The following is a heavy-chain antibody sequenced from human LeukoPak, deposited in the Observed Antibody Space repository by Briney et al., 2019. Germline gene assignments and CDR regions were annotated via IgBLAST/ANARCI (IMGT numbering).Heavy chain of an antibody. D-gene: IGHD6-13*01. J-gene: IGHJ4*02. CDR1: GFTFSNYA. Sequence: GSLRLSCAASGFTFSNYALGWVRHARGKGLEWVSAISGSGGSTHYADSVKGRFTISRDNSENTVYLQMNSLRAEDTAVFYCAKGRAAAGTASDYWGQGTLVTVSS. V-gene: IGHV3-23*01. CDR2: ISGSGGST. CDR3: AKGRAAAGTASDY.